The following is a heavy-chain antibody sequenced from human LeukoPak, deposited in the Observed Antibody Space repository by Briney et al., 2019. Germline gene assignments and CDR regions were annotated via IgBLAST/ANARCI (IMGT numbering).Heavy chain of an antibody. D-gene: IGHD2-21*01. CDR1: GFTFSSYW. J-gene: IGHJ2*01. V-gene: IGHV3-74*01. CDR3: ARAPIVANFHL. CDR2: INSEGSSA. Sequence: GGSLRLSCAASGFTFSSYWMHWVRQAPGKGLLCVSRINSEGSSASYAHSVKGRFTISRDNTKDTLFLQMNSLRAEATRVYYCARAPIVANFHLWGRGTLVTVSS.